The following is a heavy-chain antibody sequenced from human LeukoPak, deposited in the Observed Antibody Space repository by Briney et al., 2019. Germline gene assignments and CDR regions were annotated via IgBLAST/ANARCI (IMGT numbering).Heavy chain of an antibody. D-gene: IGHD2-15*01. V-gene: IGHV1-18*01. CDR3: ARAARDCSGGACYSRY. CDR2: ISAYNGNT. CDR1: GYSFTNYG. J-gene: IGHJ4*02. Sequence: EASVKVSCKASGYSFTNYGISWVRQAPGQGLEWMGWISAYNGNTNYVQKFQGRVTMTTDTSTNTAYMELRSLSSDDTAVYYCARAARDCSGGACYSRYWGQGTLVTVSS.